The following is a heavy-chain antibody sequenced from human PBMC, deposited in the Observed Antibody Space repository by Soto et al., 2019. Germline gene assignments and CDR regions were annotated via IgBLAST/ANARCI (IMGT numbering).Heavy chain of an antibody. CDR1: GGSISSYY. Sequence: QVQLQESGPGLVKPSETLSLTCTVSGGSISSYYWSWIRQPPGKGLEWIGYIYYSGSTNYNPSLKSRRTITVDTSKTQFSRKLSSVTAADTAVYYCARANAPPYGSSWYWFDPWGQGTLVTVSS. CDR2: IYYSGST. D-gene: IGHD6-13*01. V-gene: IGHV4-59*08. CDR3: ARANAPPYGSSWYWFDP. J-gene: IGHJ5*02.